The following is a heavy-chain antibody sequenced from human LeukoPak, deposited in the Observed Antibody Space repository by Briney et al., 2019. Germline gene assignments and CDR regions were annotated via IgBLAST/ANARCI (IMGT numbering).Heavy chain of an antibody. CDR2: MNPNSGNT. J-gene: IGHJ4*02. D-gene: IGHD3-16*01. CDR3: ARGHLIPRGRGGFYFDY. CDR1: GYTFTSYD. Sequence: GASVKVSCKASGYTFTSYDINWVRQATGQGLEWMGWMNPNSGNTGYAQKFQGRVTMTRNTSISTAYMELSSLRSEDTAVYYCARGHLIPRGRGGFYFDYWGQGTLVTVSS. V-gene: IGHV1-8*01.